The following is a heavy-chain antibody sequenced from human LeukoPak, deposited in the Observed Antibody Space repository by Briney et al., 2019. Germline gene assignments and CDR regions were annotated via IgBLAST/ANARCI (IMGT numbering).Heavy chain of an antibody. Sequence: GGSLRLSCAASGFTFSSYEMNWVRQAPGKGLEWVSYISSSGSTIYYADSVKGRFTISRDNAKNSLYLQMNSLRAEDTAVYYCARGLGIAVAGKRFDVWGKGTTVTISS. V-gene: IGHV3-48*03. CDR1: GFTFSSYE. J-gene: IGHJ6*04. CDR3: ARGLGIAVAGKRFDV. CDR2: ISSSGSTI. D-gene: IGHD6-19*01.